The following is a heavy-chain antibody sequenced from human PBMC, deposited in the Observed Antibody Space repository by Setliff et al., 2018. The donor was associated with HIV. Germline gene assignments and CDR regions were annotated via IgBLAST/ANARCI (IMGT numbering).Heavy chain of an antibody. D-gene: IGHD6-13*01. CDR1: GGSINSTSYY. CDR2: IYHTGST. V-gene: IGHV4-39*02. CDR3: ARESPSSSWFYFDF. Sequence: PSETLSLTCTVSGGSINSTSYYWGWIRQPPGNGLAWIGSIYHTGSTYYKPSLKSRVTISVDTSKNQFSLNLSSVTAADTAVYYCARESPSSSWFYFDFWGQGTLVTVSS. J-gene: IGHJ4*02.